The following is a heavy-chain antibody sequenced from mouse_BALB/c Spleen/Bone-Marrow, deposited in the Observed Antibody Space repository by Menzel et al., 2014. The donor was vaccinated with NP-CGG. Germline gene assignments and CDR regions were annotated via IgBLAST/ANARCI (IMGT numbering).Heavy chain of an antibody. CDR2: IYPGDGDT. CDR1: GYTFTSYW. CDR3: ARRRLEYYFDY. J-gene: IGHJ2*01. D-gene: IGHD2-12*01. V-gene: IGHV1-87*01. Sequence: QVQLKESGAELARPGASVKLSCKASGYTFTSYWMQWVKQRPGQGLEWIGAIYPGDGDTRYTQKFKGKATLTADKSSSTAYMQLSSLASEDSAVYYCARRRLEYYFDYWGQGTTLTVSS.